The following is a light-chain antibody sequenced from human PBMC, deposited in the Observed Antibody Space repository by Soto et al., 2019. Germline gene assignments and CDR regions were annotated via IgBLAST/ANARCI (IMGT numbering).Light chain of an antibody. Sequence: EIVLTQSPGTLSLSPGERATLSCRASQSVSSSYLAWYQQKPGQAPRLLIYGASSRATGIPDRFSGSGSGTDFTLTISRLEPEDFAVYYCQQRLNWQYSFGLGTRLEIK. CDR3: QQRLNWQYS. V-gene: IGKV3D-20*02. CDR2: GAS. CDR1: QSVSSSY. J-gene: IGKJ2*03.